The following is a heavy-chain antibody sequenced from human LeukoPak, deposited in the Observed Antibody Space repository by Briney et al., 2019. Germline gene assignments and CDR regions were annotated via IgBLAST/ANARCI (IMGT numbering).Heavy chain of an antibody. V-gene: IGHV3-23*01. CDR1: GFTFSSYA. Sequence: PGGSLRLSCVASGFTFSSYAMSWVRQAPGKGLEWVSAISGSGGSTYYADSVKGRFTISRDNSKNTLYLQMNSLRAEDTAVYYCAKVKYCSGGSCSTYYFDYWGQGTLVTVSS. CDR3: AKVKYCSGGSCSTYYFDY. J-gene: IGHJ4*02. D-gene: IGHD2-15*01. CDR2: ISGSGGST.